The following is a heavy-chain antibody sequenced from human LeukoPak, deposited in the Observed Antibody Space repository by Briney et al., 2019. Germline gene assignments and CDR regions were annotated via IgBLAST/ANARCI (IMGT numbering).Heavy chain of an antibody. CDR1: GGSISSYY. CDR3: ARDPQYSSGWYL. D-gene: IGHD6-19*01. V-gene: IGHV4-59*01. CDR2: IYYSGST. Sequence: SETLSLTCTVSGGSISSYYWSWIRQPAGKGLEWIGYIYYSGSTNYNPSLKSRVTISVDTSKNQFSLKLSSVTAADTAVYYCARDPQYSSGWYLWGQGTLVTVSS. J-gene: IGHJ5*02.